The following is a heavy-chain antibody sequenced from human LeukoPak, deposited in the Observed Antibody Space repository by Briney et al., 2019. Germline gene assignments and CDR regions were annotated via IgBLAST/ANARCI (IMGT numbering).Heavy chain of an antibody. CDR2: IYYSGST. V-gene: IGHV4-59*01. Sequence: SETLSLTCTVSGVSISGYFWSWIRQPPGKGLQWIGYIYYSGSTKYNPSLKSRVTISADTSKHQFSLKLSSVTAADTAVYYCARVGIHGDFFFDSWGQGTLVTVSS. D-gene: IGHD4-17*01. J-gene: IGHJ4*02. CDR1: GVSISGYF. CDR3: ARVGIHGDFFFDS.